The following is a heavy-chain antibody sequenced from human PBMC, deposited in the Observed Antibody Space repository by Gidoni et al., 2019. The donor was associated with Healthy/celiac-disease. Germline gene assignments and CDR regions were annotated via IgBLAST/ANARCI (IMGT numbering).Heavy chain of an antibody. CDR3: ARGWELGSFDY. CDR1: GFTFSSYS. Sequence: EVQLVESGGGLVKPGGSLRLSCAASGFTFSSYSMNWVRQDPGKGLAWVSSISSSSSYIYYADSVKGRFTISRDNAKNSLYLQMNSLRAEDTAVYYCARGWELGSFDYWGQGTLVTVSS. J-gene: IGHJ4*02. CDR2: ISSSSSYI. V-gene: IGHV3-21*01. D-gene: IGHD3-10*01.